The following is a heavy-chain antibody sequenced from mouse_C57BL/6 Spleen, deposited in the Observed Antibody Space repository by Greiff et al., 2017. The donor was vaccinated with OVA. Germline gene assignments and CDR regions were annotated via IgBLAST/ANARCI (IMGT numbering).Heavy chain of an antibody. Sequence: QVQLQQSGPGLVQPSQSLSIPCTVSGFSLTSYGVHWVRQSPGKGLEWLGVIWSGGSTDYNAAFISRLSISKDNSKSQVFFKMNSLQADDTAIYYCARNPYYDGYYSWFAYWGQGTLVTGSA. D-gene: IGHD2-3*01. CDR1: GFSLTSYG. V-gene: IGHV2-2*01. CDR2: IWSGGST. CDR3: ARNPYYDGYYSWFAY. J-gene: IGHJ3*01.